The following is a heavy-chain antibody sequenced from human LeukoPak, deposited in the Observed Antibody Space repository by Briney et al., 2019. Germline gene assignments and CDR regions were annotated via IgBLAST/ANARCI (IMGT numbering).Heavy chain of an antibody. CDR3: ARGQRAHVEWYYYMDV. D-gene: IGHD1-26*01. V-gene: IGHV3-30*04. J-gene: IGHJ6*03. CDR2: ISYDGSNK. CDR1: GFIFSSFA. Sequence: GRSLRLSCEASGFIFSSFAMHWVRQAPGKGLEWVAVISYDGSNKYYADSVKGRFTISRDNSKNTLYLQMNSLRADDTAVYYCARGQRAHVEWYYYMDVWGKGTTVTVSS.